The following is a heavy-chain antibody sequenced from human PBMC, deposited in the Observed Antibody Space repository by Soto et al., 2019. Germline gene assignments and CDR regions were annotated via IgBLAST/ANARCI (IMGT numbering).Heavy chain of an antibody. J-gene: IGHJ6*02. D-gene: IGHD6-25*01. V-gene: IGHV1-18*01. CDR3: ARGEGIAAAGPSAGGGMDA. CDR2: ISAYNGNT. Sequence: QVQLVQSGAEVKKPGASVKVSCKASGYTFTSYGISWVRQAPGQGLEWMGWISAYNGNTNYAQKLQGRVTMTTDTSKSTAEMGRRSLGADEPAVYYCARGEGIAAAGPSAGGGMDAWGQGTTVTVS. CDR1: GYTFTSYG.